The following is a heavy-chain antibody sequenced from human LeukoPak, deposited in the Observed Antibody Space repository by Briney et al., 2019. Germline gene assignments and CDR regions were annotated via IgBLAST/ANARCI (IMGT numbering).Heavy chain of an antibody. D-gene: IGHD6-25*01. Sequence: GGSLRLSCAASGFTVSSNYMSWVRQAPGKGLEWVSVIYSGGSTYYADSVKGRFTISRDNSKNTLYLQMNSLRAEDTAVYYCARDQEGPSSGWASHRNYYYYGMDVWGQGTTVTVSS. J-gene: IGHJ6*02. CDR3: ARDQEGPSSGWASHRNYYYYGMDV. V-gene: IGHV3-53*01. CDR2: IYSGGST. CDR1: GFTVSSNY.